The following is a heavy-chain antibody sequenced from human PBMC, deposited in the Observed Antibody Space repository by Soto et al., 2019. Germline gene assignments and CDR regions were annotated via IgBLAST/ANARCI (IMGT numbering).Heavy chain of an antibody. V-gene: IGHV4-38-2*01. Sequence: SETLSLTCAVSGDSISSAYFWAWIRQPPGKGLEWIGSIYHSGTTYYNPSFNSRVTISVDTSKNQFSLKLSSVTAADSAVYYCARGVLSDSGTCYWGRGTLVTVSS. CDR2: IYHSGTT. D-gene: IGHD2-15*01. CDR1: GDSISSAYF. J-gene: IGHJ4*02. CDR3: ARGVLSDSGTCY.